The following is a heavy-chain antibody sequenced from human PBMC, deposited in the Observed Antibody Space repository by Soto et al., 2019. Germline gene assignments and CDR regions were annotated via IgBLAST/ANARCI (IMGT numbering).Heavy chain of an antibody. J-gene: IGHJ4*02. Sequence: PSETRSLTCAVSGLSISSGGYSWSWIRQPPGKGLECIGYISHSGSTYYNPSLKSRVTISVDRSKNQFSLKLSSVTAADTAVYYCARGGVTADYWGQGTLVTVCS. CDR3: ARGGVTADY. D-gene: IGHD5-18*01. CDR1: GLSISSGGYS. V-gene: IGHV4-30-2*01. CDR2: ISHSGST.